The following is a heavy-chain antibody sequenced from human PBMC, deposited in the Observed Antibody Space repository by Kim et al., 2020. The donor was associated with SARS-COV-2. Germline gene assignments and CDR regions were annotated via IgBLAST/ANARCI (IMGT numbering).Heavy chain of an antibody. D-gene: IGHD1-1*01. Sequence: YPPLRIRVTMSVDTSKNQFALKLSSVPAADTAVYYCASWINNIARAFDIWGQGTMVTVSS. V-gene: IGHV4-4*07. CDR3: ASWINNIARAFDI. J-gene: IGHJ3*02.